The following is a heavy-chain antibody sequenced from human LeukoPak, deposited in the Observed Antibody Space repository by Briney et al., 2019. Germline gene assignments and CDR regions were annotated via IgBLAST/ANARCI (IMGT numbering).Heavy chain of an antibody. D-gene: IGHD3-16*01. J-gene: IGHJ3*02. V-gene: IGHV3-72*01. Sequence: QPGGSLRLSCAASGFTFSDYILDWVRQSPGKGLEWVGRFRRGTNSYTTEYAASVKGRCIISRDDSKNSLYLHMNSLKTEDTAVYHCTRDGGEGGNSAFDIWGQGTMVTVSS. CDR3: TRDGGEGGNSAFDI. CDR2: FRRGTNSYTT. CDR1: GFTFSDYI.